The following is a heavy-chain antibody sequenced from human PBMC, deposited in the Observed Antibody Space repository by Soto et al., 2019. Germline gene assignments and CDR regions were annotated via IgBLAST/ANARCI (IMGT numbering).Heavy chain of an antibody. V-gene: IGHV1-18*01. CDR3: ARASSSWTSRETNDY. CDR2: ISAYNGNT. J-gene: IGHJ4*02. Sequence: GASVKVSCKASGYTFTSYGISWVRQAPGQGLEWMGWISAYNGNTNYAQKLQGRVTMTTDTSTSTAYMELRSLRSDDTAVYYCARASSSWTSRETNDYWGQGTLVTVSS. D-gene: IGHD6-13*01. CDR1: GYTFTSYG.